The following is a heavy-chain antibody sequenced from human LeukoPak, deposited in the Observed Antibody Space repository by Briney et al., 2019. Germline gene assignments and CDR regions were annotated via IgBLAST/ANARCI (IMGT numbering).Heavy chain of an antibody. D-gene: IGHD1-1*01. J-gene: IGHJ6*03. CDR3: ARSLKLERENLYYYYYMDV. V-gene: IGHV1-69*13. CDR2: IIPIFGTA. CDR1: GYTFTSYH. Sequence: SVKVSCKASGYTFTSYHMHWVRQAPGQGLEWMGGIIPIFGTANYAQKFQGRVTITADESTSTAYMELSSLRSEDTAVYYCARSLKLERENLYYYYYMDVWGKGTTVTISS.